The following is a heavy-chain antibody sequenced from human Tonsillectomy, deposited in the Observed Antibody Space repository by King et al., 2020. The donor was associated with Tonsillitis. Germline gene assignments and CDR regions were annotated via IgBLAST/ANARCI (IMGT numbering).Heavy chain of an antibody. V-gene: IGHV4-38-2*01. CDR3: ARVGYSSSWDGQTHNWFDP. D-gene: IGHD6-13*01. CDR1: GYSISSGYY. Sequence: VQLQESGPGLVKPSETLSLTCAVSGYSISSGYYWGWIRQPPGKGLEWIGSIYHSGSTYYNPSLKSRVTISVDTSKNQFSLKLSSVTAADTAVYYCARVGYSSSWDGQTHNWFDPWGQGTLVTVSS. J-gene: IGHJ5*02. CDR2: IYHSGST.